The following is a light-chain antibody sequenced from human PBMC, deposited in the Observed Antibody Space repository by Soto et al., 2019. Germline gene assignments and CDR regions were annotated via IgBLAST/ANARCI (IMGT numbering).Light chain of an antibody. V-gene: IGKV1-9*01. CDR3: QQLNSYLLT. J-gene: IGKJ4*01. Sequence: DIQLTQSPSFLSASVGDIVTITCLASQGISNYLAWYQHKPGKAPKLLIYAASTLQSGVPSRFSGSGSGTEFTLTLRSLQPEDFATYYCQQLNSYLLTCGGGTKVEIK. CDR1: QGISNY. CDR2: AAS.